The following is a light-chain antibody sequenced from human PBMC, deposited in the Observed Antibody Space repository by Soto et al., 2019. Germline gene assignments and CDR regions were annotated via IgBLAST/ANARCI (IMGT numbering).Light chain of an antibody. Sequence: QSVLTQPASVSGAPGQSITISCTGTNSDVNYVSWHQQHPGKAPKLMIYEVINRSSGVSTRFSGSKSGKTASLTISGLQAEDEADYYCSSSTSSNTFVFGTGTKVTVL. J-gene: IGLJ1*01. V-gene: IGLV2-14*01. CDR2: EVI. CDR1: NSDVNY. CDR3: SSSTSSNTFV.